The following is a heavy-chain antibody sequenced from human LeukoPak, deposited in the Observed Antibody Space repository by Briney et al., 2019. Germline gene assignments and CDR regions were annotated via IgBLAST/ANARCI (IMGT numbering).Heavy chain of an antibody. J-gene: IGHJ4*02. D-gene: IGHD4/OR15-4a*01. CDR2: IYPGDSDT. CDR1: GYSFTSYW. V-gene: IGHV5-51*01. CDR3: ARHIGLTTRYLDY. Sequence: GESLKISCKGSGYSFTSYWIGWVRQMPGKGPEWMGIIYPGDSDTRYSPSFQGHVTISADKSITTAYLQWSSLKASDTAMYYCARHIGLTTRYLDYWGQGTLVTVSS.